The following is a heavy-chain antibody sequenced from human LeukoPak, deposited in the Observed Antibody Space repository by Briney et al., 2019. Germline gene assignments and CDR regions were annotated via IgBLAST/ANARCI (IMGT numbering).Heavy chain of an antibody. CDR2: GGSG. Sequence: GGSGHYADSVKGRFIISRDNSKSMLYLQMDSLRVEDTAVYYCARSAYIIADRHYYYGMDVWGQGTTVTVSS. V-gene: IGHV3-30*01. D-gene: IGHD2-21*01. CDR3: ARSAYIIADRHYYYGMDV. J-gene: IGHJ6*02.